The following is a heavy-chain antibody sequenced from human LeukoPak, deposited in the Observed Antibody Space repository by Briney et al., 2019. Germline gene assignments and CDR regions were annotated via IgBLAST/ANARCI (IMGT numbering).Heavy chain of an antibody. CDR3: VRDMYLRRNLYGDYEGSFDY. CDR1: GFTFSDYY. CDR2: ISSSGSTI. D-gene: IGHD4-17*01. J-gene: IGHJ4*02. Sequence: PGGSLRLSCAASGFTFSDYYMSWVRQAPGKGLEWVSYISSSGSTIYYADSVKGRFTISRDNAKNSLYLQMNSLRAEDTAVYYCVRDMYLRRNLYGDYEGSFDYWGQGTLVTVSS. V-gene: IGHV3-11*04.